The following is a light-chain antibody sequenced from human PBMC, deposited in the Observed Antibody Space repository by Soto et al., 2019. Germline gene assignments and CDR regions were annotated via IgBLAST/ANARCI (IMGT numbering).Light chain of an antibody. Sequence: EIQMTQSPSSLSASVGDRVIITCRASQGISNYLAWFQQKPGKAPKLLIYAASTLQSGVPSRSSGSGSGKDFTLTISSLQPEDVATYYCQKYNSAPRTFGQGTKLEIK. CDR2: AAS. CDR3: QKYNSAPRT. V-gene: IGKV1-27*01. CDR1: QGISNY. J-gene: IGKJ2*01.